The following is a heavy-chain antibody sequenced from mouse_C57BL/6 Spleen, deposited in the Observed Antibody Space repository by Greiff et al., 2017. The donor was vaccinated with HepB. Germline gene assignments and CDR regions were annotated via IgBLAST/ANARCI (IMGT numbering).Heavy chain of an antibody. V-gene: IGHV1-26*01. CDR1: GYTFTDYY. CDR3: ARGYRAYFDY. CDR2: INPNNGGT. Sequence: VQLQQSVPELVKPGASVKISCKASGYTFTDYYMNWVKQSHGKSLEWIGDINPNNGGTSYNQKFKGKATLTVDKSSSTAYMELRSLTSEDSAVYYCARGYRAYFDYWGQGTTLTVSS. J-gene: IGHJ2*01. D-gene: IGHD2-2*01.